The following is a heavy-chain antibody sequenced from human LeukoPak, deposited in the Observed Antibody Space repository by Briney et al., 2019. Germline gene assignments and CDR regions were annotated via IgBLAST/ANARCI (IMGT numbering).Heavy chain of an antibody. Sequence: GGSLRLSCVASGFSFSGYAIHWVRQAPGKGLEWVALISYNGGRKDYADSVKGRFTIDRDNSKNTVYLQMNSLRPDDTAIYFCARQEARNYYYEGLDYWGQGTLVTVSS. J-gene: IGHJ4*02. D-gene: IGHD3-22*01. CDR2: ISYNGGRK. CDR3: ARQEARNYYYEGLDY. CDR1: GFSFSGYA. V-gene: IGHV3-30*04.